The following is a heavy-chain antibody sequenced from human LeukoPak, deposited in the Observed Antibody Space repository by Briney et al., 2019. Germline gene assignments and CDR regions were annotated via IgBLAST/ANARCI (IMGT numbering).Heavy chain of an antibody. CDR3: ATVGPAAMWYYYYMDV. D-gene: IGHD2-2*01. CDR2: FDPEDGET. V-gene: IGHV1-24*01. Sequence: ASVKVSCKVSGYALTELSMHWVRQAPGKGLEWMGGFDPEDGETIYAQKLQGRVTMTEDTSTDTAYMELSSLRSEDTAVYYCATVGPAAMWYYYYMDVWGKGTTVTVSS. J-gene: IGHJ6*03. CDR1: GYALTELS.